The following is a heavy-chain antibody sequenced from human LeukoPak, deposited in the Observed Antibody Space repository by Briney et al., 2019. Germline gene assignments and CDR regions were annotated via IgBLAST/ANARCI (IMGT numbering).Heavy chain of an antibody. V-gene: IGHV3-23*01. CDR2: ISGSGGST. Sequence: GGSLRLSCAASGFTFSGYALVWVGKAPGKGLEWISAISGSGGSTYYVDSVKGRFTISRDNSKNTLYLQMNSLRVEDTAVYYCAKLPVAGLYFDYWGQGTLVTVSS. CDR1: GFTFSGYA. J-gene: IGHJ4*02. D-gene: IGHD6-19*01. CDR3: AKLPVAGLYFDY.